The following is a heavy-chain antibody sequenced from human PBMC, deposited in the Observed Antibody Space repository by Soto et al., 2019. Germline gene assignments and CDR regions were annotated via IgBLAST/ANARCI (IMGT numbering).Heavy chain of an antibody. CDR2: IWYDGSNK. CDR3: ARDLDDDSSSYGMDV. V-gene: IGHV3-33*01. Sequence: PGGSLRLSCAASGFTFSSYGMHWVRQAPGKGLEWVAVIWYDGSNKYYADSVKGRFTISRDNSKNTLYLQMNSLRAEDTAVYYCARDLDDDSSSYGMDVWGQGTRVTVSS. D-gene: IGHD6-6*01. J-gene: IGHJ6*02. CDR1: GFTFSSYG.